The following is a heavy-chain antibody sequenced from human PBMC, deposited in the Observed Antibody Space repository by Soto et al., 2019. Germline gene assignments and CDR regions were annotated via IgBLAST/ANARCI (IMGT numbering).Heavy chain of an antibody. J-gene: IGHJ6*02. Sequence: GGSLRLSCLSSGFTFISYAMDWVRQAPGKGLESISSISASGDRTYYADSVKGRFTISRDNSKNLLFLQMNSLRAEDTAVYYCAKILATSDYYWYGLDVWGQGAAVTVSS. D-gene: IGHD2-2*01. CDR1: GFTFISYA. CDR2: ISASGDRT. V-gene: IGHV3-23*01. CDR3: AKILATSDYYWYGLDV.